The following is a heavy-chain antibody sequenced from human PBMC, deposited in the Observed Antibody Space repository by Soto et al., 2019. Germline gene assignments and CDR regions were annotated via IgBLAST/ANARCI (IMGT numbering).Heavy chain of an antibody. V-gene: IGHV4-31*03. D-gene: IGHD3-10*01. Sequence: QVQLQESGPGLVKPSQTLSLTCTVSGGSISSGGYYWSWIRQHPGKGLEWIGYIYYSGSTYYNPSLKSRVTISVDTSKNQFSLKLSSVTAADTAVYYCARTLYQEILGRDYYGMDVWGQGTTVTVSS. J-gene: IGHJ6*02. CDR2: IYYSGST. CDR1: GGSISSGGYY. CDR3: ARTLYQEILGRDYYGMDV.